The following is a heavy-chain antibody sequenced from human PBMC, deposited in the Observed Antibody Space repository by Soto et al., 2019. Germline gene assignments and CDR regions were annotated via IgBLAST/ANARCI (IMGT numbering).Heavy chain of an antibody. CDR3: ARDGVSSTDYTWNYGTYFDY. J-gene: IGHJ4*02. D-gene: IGHD1-1*01. Sequence: GGSLRLSCAASGLTFSSYTMHWVRQAPGEGLEWVAVISYDGNNKFYADSVKGRFTISRDSSSQTLYLQMNSLRPDDTAMYYCARDGVSSTDYTWNYGTYFDYWGPGALVTAPQ. V-gene: IGHV3-30*03. CDR1: GLTFSSYT. CDR2: ISYDGNNK.